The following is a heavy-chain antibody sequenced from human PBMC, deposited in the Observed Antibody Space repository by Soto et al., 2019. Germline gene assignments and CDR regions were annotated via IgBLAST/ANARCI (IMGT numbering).Heavy chain of an antibody. J-gene: IGHJ5*02. D-gene: IGHD2-15*01. CDR3: ARDKYCSGGSCRKNWFDP. Sequence: SETLSLTCTVSGGFIDSGAYYWSWIRQPPGKGLEWIGYIYYDGNSYYNPSLKSRITISVDTSKNQFSLKLRSVTAADSAVYYCARDKYCSGGSCRKNWFDPWGQGTLVTVSS. CDR1: GGFIDSGAYY. V-gene: IGHV4-30-4*01. CDR2: IYYDGNS.